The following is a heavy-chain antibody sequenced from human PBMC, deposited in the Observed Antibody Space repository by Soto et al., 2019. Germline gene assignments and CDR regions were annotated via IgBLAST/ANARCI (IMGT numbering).Heavy chain of an antibody. D-gene: IGHD5-12*01. CDR1: GGSFSGYY. V-gene: IGHV4-34*01. J-gene: IGHJ2*01. CDR2: INHSGST. Sequence: QVQLQQWGAGLLKPSETLSLTCAVYGGSFSGYYWSWIRQPPGKGLEWIGEINHSGSTNYNPSLKSRVTISVDTSKNQFSLKLSSVTAADTAVYYCAIRVVATIRRYFDLWGRGTLVTVSS. CDR3: AIRVVATIRRYFDL.